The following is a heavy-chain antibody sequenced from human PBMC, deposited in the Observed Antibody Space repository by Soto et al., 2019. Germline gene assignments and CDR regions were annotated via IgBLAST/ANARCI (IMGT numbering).Heavy chain of an antibody. V-gene: IGHV1-69*13. D-gene: IGHD5-12*01. CDR3: ARKKFSGYVNWFDP. J-gene: IGHJ5*02. CDR1: GGTFSSYA. CDR2: IIPIFGTA. Sequence: SVKVSCKASGGTFSSYAISWVRQAPGQGLEWMGGIIPIFGTANYAQKFQGRVTITADESTSTAYMELSSLRSEDTAVYYCARKKFSGYVNWFDPWGQGTLVTVSS.